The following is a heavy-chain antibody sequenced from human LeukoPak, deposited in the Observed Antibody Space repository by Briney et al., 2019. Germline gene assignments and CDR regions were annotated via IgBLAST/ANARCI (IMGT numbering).Heavy chain of an antibody. Sequence: GGSLRLSCAASGFTFDDYAMHWVRQAPGKGLEWVSLISGDGGSTYYADSVKGRFTISRDNSKNSLYLQMNSLRTEDTALYYCAKVGYCGGDCDFDYWGQGTLVTVSS. CDR3: AKVGYCGGDCDFDY. D-gene: IGHD2-21*02. J-gene: IGHJ4*02. CDR2: ISGDGGST. V-gene: IGHV3-43*02. CDR1: GFTFDDYA.